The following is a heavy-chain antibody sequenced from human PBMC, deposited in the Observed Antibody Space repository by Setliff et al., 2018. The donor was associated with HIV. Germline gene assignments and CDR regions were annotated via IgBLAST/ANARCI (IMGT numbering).Heavy chain of an antibody. Sequence: PSETLSLTCAVSGYSISSSHWWGWIRQPPGKGLEWIGYIYYSGSTNYNPSLKSRVTMSVDTSKNRFSLKLISVTAFDTAVYYCAKAVVGYSYALPNDAFDIWGQGTMVTVSS. V-gene: IGHV4-28*06. CDR2: IYYSGST. CDR3: AKAVVGYSYALPNDAFDI. J-gene: IGHJ3*02. D-gene: IGHD5-18*01. CDR1: GYSISSSHW.